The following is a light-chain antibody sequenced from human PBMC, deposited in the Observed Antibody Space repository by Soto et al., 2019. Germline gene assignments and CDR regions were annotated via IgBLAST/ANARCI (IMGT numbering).Light chain of an antibody. Sequence: EIVLTQSPATLSLSPGERATLSCRASQSVSSYLAWYQQQPGQPPRLLIYDASSRATGIPARCSGSGAGTDFTLTSTRLAPEDFAVYYCQQRSTWRSTFGGGTKVEI. J-gene: IGKJ4*01. CDR1: QSVSSY. V-gene: IGKV3-11*01. CDR3: QQRSTWRST. CDR2: DAS.